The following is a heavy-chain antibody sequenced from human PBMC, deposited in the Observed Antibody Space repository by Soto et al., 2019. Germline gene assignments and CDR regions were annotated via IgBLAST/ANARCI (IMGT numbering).Heavy chain of an antibody. J-gene: IGHJ6*02. CDR1: GYTFTGYY. Sequence: GASVKVSCKASGYTFTGYYMHWVRQAPGQGLEWMGWINPNSGGTNYAQKFQGWVTMTRDTSISTAYMELSRLRSDDTAVYYCARDLSAEGGSSEYYYGMDVWGQGTTVTVSS. CDR3: ARDLSAEGGSSEYYYGMDV. V-gene: IGHV1-2*04. CDR2: INPNSGGT. D-gene: IGHD2-15*01.